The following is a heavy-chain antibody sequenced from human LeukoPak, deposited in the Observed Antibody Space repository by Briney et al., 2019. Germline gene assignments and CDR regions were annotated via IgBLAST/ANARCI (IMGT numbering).Heavy chain of an antibody. Sequence: GGFLRLSCAASGFTFSSYAMHWVRPAPGKGLEWVAVISYDGSNKYYADSVKGRFTISRDNSKNTLYLQMNSLRTEDTAVYYCARDHDSSGYYYPIGGWFDPWGQGTLVTVSS. CDR1: GFTFSSYA. CDR3: ARDHDSSGYYYPIGGWFDP. J-gene: IGHJ5*02. D-gene: IGHD3-22*01. CDR2: ISYDGSNK. V-gene: IGHV3-30-3*01.